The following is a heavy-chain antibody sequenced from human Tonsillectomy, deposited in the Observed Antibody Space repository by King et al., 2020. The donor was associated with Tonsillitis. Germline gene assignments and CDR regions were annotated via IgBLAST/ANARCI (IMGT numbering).Heavy chain of an antibody. J-gene: IGHJ4*02. CDR1: GGSFSGYY. CDR3: ARGLVRGVIFG. D-gene: IGHD3-10*01. V-gene: IGHV4-34*01. CDR2: INHSGSS. Sequence: VQLPQWGAGLLKPSETLSLTCAVYGGSFSGYYWSWIRQPPGKGLEWIGEINHSGSSNYHPSLKSRVTISMDTSKNQFSLKLSSVTAADTAVYYCARGLVRGVIFGWGQGTLVTVSS.